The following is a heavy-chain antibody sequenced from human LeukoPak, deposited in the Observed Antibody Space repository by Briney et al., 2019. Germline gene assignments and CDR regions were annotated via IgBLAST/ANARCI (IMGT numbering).Heavy chain of an antibody. CDR2: IYYSGST. D-gene: IGHD2-2*01. CDR1: GGSISSSSYY. J-gene: IGHJ4*02. Sequence: PSETLSLTCTVSGGSISSSSYYWGWIRQPPGKGLEWIGSIYYSGSTYYNPSLKSRVTISVDTSKNQFSLRLTSVTAADTAVYFCAREVPAVRGTKNFYFDYWGQGILVTVSS. CDR3: AREVPAVRGTKNFYFDY. V-gene: IGHV4-39*07.